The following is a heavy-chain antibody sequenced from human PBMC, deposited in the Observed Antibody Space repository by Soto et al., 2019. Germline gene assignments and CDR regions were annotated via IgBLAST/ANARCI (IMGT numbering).Heavy chain of an antibody. CDR1: GYTFTSYD. CDR3: ARVVGDFWSGYYYYGMDV. V-gene: IGHV1-8*01. J-gene: IGHJ6*02. CDR2: MNPNSGNT. Sequence: ASVKVSCKASGYTFTSYDINWVRQATGQGLEWMGWMNPNSGNTGYAQKFQGRVTMTRNTSISTAYMELSSLRSEDTAVYYCARVVGDFWSGYYYYGMDVWGQGTTVTVSS. D-gene: IGHD3-3*01.